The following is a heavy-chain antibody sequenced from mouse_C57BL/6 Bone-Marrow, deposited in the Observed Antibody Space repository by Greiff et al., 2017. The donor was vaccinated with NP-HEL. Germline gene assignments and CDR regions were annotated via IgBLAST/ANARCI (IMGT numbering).Heavy chain of an antibody. Sequence: QVQLKESGPGLVQPSQSLSITCTVSGFSLTSYGVHWVRQSPGKGLEWLGVIWSGGSTDYNAAFISRLSISKDNSKSQVFFKMNSLQADDTAIYYCARKGAVVENYAMDYWGQGTSVTVSS. V-gene: IGHV2-2*01. CDR2: IWSGGST. CDR3: ARKGAVVENYAMDY. CDR1: GFSLTSYG. J-gene: IGHJ4*01. D-gene: IGHD1-1*01.